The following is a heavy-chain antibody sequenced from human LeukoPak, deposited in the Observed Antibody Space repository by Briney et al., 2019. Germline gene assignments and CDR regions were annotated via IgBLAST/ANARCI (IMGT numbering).Heavy chain of an antibody. CDR3: AILKSDFWSGYSTPYYYYGMDV. CDR2: IIPIFGTA. V-gene: IGHV1-69*13. Sequence: ASVTVSCKASGGTFSSYAISWVRQAPGQGLEWMGGIIPIFGTANYAQKFQGRVTITADESTSTAYMELSSLRSEDTAVYYCAILKSDFWSGYSTPYYYYGMDVWGQGTTVTVSS. J-gene: IGHJ6*02. D-gene: IGHD3-3*01. CDR1: GGTFSSYA.